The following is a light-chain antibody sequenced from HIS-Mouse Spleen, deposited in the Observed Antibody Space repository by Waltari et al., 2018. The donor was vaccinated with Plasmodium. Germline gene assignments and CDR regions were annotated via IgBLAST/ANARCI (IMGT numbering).Light chain of an antibody. CDR3: YSTDSSGNHRV. Sequence: SYELTQPPSVSVSPGQTARITCSGDALPKKYAYLYPQTSGQAPVLVIYEDSKRPSGIPERFSGSSSGTMATLTISGAQVEDEADYYCYSTDSSGNHRVFGGGTKLTVL. CDR1: ALPKKY. J-gene: IGLJ3*02. CDR2: EDS. V-gene: IGLV3-10*01.